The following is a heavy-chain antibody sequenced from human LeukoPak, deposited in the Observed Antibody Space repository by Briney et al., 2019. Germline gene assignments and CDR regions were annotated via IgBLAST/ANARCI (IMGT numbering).Heavy chain of an antibody. CDR2: INPNSDDT. D-gene: IGHD1-20*01. J-gene: IGHJ4*02. CDR3: ARGGKRLTVDYFDY. Sequence: GASVKVSCKASGSTFTGYYMHWVRQAPGQGLEWMGRINPNSDDTNYARKFQGRVTMTRDTSISTVYVELSRLRSDDTAVYYCARGGKRLTVDYFDYWGQGTPVTVSS. V-gene: IGHV1-2*06. CDR1: GSTFTGYY.